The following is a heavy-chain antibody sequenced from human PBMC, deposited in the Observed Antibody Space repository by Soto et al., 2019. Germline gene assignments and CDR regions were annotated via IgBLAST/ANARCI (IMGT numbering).Heavy chain of an antibody. J-gene: IGHJ4*02. D-gene: IGHD3-16*02. CDR3: ANEGGSYRGGSFDY. CDR2: ISGRGGNT. Sequence: EVQLLESGGGLVQPGGSLRLSCAASGFTFSSYAMSWVRQAPGKGLEWVSAISGRGGNTYYADSVKGRFTISRDNSKNTLFLQMNSLRAEDPAVYYWANEGGSYRGGSFDYWGQGTLVTVSS. CDR1: GFTFSSYA. V-gene: IGHV3-23*01.